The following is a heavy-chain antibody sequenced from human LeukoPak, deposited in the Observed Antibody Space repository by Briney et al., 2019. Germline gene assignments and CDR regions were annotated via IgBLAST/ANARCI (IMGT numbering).Heavy chain of an antibody. Sequence: ASMKVSCKVFEYTLNEMAMHWIRQSPGEGLEWMGWISAGNDNTKYSQKFQGRVTFTRDTSASKAYMELSSLRSEDTAVYYCARGFGSWPKYYFDYWGQGTLVTVSS. CDR1: EYTLNEMA. CDR3: ARGFGSWPKYYFDY. CDR2: ISAGNDNT. J-gene: IGHJ4*02. V-gene: IGHV1-3*01. D-gene: IGHD6-13*01.